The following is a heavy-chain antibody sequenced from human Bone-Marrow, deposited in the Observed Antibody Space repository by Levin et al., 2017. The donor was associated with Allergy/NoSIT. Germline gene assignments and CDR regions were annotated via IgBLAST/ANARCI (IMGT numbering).Heavy chain of an antibody. V-gene: IGHV4-39*01. Sequence: SQTLSLTCPVSGGSISSKNYYWGWIRQPPGKGLEWIGTIYYSGSTYYNPSLKSRVTLSVDTSKNQFSLKVSSVSVADTAVYYCARHEAVPGFDPWGQGTLVTVSS. D-gene: IGHD6-19*01. CDR3: ARHEAVPGFDP. CDR2: IYYSGST. J-gene: IGHJ5*02. CDR1: GGSISSKNYY.